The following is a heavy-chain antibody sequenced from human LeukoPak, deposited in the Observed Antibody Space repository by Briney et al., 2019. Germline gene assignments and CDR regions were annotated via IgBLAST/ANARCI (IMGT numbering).Heavy chain of an antibody. J-gene: IGHJ4*02. CDR2: ISYDGSNK. CDR3: ARAVVPTPFDY. CDR1: GFTFSSYA. V-gene: IGHV3-30*01. Sequence: PGRSLRLSCAASGFTFSSYAVHWVRQAPGKGLEWVAVISYDGSNKYYADSVRGRFTISRDNSKNTLYLQMNSLRAEDTAVYYCARAVVPTPFDYWGQGTLVTVSS. D-gene: IGHD4-23*01.